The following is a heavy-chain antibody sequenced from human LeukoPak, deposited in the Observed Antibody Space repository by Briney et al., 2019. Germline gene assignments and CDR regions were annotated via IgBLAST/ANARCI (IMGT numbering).Heavy chain of an antibody. CDR3: AREPSYSYGYWSRNWFDP. J-gene: IGHJ5*02. Sequence: ASVKVSCKASGYTFTSYDINWVRQATGQGLGWMGWMNPNSGNTGYAQKFQGRVTITRNTSISTAYMELSSLRSEDTAVYYCAREPSYSYGYWSRNWFDPWGQGTLVTVSS. D-gene: IGHD5-18*01. CDR1: GYTFTSYD. CDR2: MNPNSGNT. V-gene: IGHV1-8*03.